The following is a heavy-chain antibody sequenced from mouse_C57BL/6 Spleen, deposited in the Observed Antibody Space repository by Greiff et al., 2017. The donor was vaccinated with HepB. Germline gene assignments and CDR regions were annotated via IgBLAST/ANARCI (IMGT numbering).Heavy chain of an antibody. V-gene: IGHV10-1*01. CDR2: IRSKSNNYAT. D-gene: IGHD1-1*01. CDR1: GFSFNTYA. J-gene: IGHJ2*01. CDR3: VRGDYYYGSSLFDY. Sequence: EVNLVESGGGLVQPKGSLKLSCAASGFSFNTYAMNWVRQAPGKGLEWVARIRSKSNNYATYYADSVKDRFTITRDDSKSMLYLQMNNLKTEDTAMYYCVRGDYYYGSSLFDYWGQGTTLTVSS.